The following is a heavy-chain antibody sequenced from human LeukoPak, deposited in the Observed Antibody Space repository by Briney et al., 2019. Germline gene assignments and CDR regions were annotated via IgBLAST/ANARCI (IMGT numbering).Heavy chain of an antibody. CDR1: GFTFSSYG. CDR2: ISYDGSNK. V-gene: IGHV3-30*18. D-gene: IGHD1-26*01. CDR3: AKGSGHFDY. Sequence: GGSLRLSCAASGFTFSSYGMHWVRQAPGKGLEWVAVISYDGSNKYYADSVKGRYTISRDNSKNTLYLQMNSLRAEDTAVYYCAKGSGHFDYWGQGTLVTVSS. J-gene: IGHJ4*02.